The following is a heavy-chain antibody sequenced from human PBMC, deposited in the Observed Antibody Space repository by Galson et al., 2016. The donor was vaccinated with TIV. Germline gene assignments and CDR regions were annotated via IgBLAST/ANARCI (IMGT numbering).Heavy chain of an antibody. CDR2: ISSGGST. D-gene: IGHD2-21*01. Sequence: SLRLSCAASGLIVSNNYMSWVRQAPGKGLEWVSLISSGGSTSYSDSVKGRFTISRDNSKNTLYLQMNSLRPEDTAVYYCARDRRHCGNECYLYYYYGMYVWVQGATVTVSS. CDR1: GLIVSNNY. CDR3: ARDRRHCGNECYLYYYYGMYV. J-gene: IGHJ6*02. V-gene: IGHV3-66*02.